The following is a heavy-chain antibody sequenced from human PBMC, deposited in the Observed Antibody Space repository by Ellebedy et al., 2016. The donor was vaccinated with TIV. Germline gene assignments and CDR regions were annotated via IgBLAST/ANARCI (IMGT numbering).Heavy chain of an antibody. CDR3: AKLGGVLSWYADY. V-gene: IGHV3-23*01. D-gene: IGHD6-13*01. J-gene: IGHJ4*02. Sequence: PGGSLRLSCAASGFTFGCCAMSWVRQAPGKGLAWVSVISNGGDTTYADSVKGRFTISRDNSKNTLYLQMNSLRADDTAMYYCAKLGGVLSWYADYWGPGTLVTVSP. CDR1: GFTFGCCA. CDR2: ISNGGDTT.